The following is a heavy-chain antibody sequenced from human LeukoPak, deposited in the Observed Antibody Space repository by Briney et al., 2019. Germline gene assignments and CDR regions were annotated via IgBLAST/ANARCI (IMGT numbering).Heavy chain of an antibody. CDR1: GFTFNSYA. V-gene: IGHV3-23*01. Sequence: PGGSLRLSCAASGFTFNSYAMSWVRQAPGKGLEWVSTIGGSGGGIYYAESVKGRFTISRDNSKNTLYLQMNSLRAEDTAVYYCAKWLSGSYYSSFDYWGQGTLVTAFS. CDR2: IGGSGGGI. D-gene: IGHD3-10*01. CDR3: AKWLSGSYYSSFDY. J-gene: IGHJ4*02.